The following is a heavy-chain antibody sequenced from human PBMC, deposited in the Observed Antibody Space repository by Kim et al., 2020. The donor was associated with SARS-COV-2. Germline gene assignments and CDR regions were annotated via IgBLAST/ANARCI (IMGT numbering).Heavy chain of an antibody. D-gene: IGHD3-10*01. CDR2: ILYDESNK. CDR3: ARGAVARGADIDY. Sequence: GGSLRLSCAASGFPLSSYGMHWVRQAPGKGLEWVAFILYDESNKYYADSVKGRFTISRDNSENTLYLQMNSLRAEDTAVYYCARGAVARGADIDYWGQGTLVTVSS. J-gene: IGHJ4*01. V-gene: IGHV3-30*03. CDR1: GFPLSSYG.